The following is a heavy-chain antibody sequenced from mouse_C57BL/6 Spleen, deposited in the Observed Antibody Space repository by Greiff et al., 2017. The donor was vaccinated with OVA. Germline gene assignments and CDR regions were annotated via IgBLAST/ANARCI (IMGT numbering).Heavy chain of an antibody. D-gene: IGHD3-2*02. Sequence: VQLQQSGPELVKPGASVKISCKASGYAFSSSWMNWVKQRPGKGLEWIGRIYPGDGDTNYNGKFKGKATLTADKSSSTAYMQLSSLTSEDSAVYFCAKTAQATYLDYWGQGTTLTVSA. CDR3: AKTAQATYLDY. J-gene: IGHJ2*01. CDR2: IYPGDGDT. CDR1: GYAFSSSW. V-gene: IGHV1-82*01.